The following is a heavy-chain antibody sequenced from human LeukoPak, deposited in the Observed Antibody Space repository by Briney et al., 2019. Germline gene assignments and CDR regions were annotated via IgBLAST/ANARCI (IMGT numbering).Heavy chain of an antibody. Sequence: GGSLRLSCAASGFTFRNYWMGWVRQAPGKGLEWVANTKPDGTAGYYADSVRGRFTTSRDNANNFLYLQMNSLRGEDTAVYYCARDGGLHTTFDYWGQGTLVTVSS. CDR1: GFTFRNYW. V-gene: IGHV3-7*01. D-gene: IGHD2-15*01. CDR3: ARDGGLHTTFDY. J-gene: IGHJ4*02. CDR2: TKPDGTAG.